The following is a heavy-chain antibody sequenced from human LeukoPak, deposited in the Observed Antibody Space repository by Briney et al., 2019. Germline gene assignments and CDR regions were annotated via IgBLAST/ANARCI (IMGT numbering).Heavy chain of an antibody. CDR2: IASNGGSE. Sequence: GGSLRLSCAASGFTFTTYGLHWVRQAPGKGLEWVAAIASNGGSEYYADSVKGRFTISRDNSKNSLFLEMSSLRTEDTAMYYCARESGKFDYWGQGTLVAVSS. V-gene: IGHV3-30*03. CDR3: ARESGKFDY. J-gene: IGHJ4*02. CDR1: GFTFTTYG.